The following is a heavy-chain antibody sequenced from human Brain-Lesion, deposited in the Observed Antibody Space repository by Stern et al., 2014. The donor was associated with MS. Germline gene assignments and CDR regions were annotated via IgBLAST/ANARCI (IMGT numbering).Heavy chain of an antibody. D-gene: IGHD3-10*01. V-gene: IGHV3-74*02. Sequence: EMPLVESGGGLVQPGGSLRLSCAASGFTFSNYWMQWVRKAPGKGLVWVSRVNNDGRRTSYADSVKGRFTMSRDNAKNTLYLQMNSLRVEDTAIYYCARGERWFDSWGQGTLVTVSS. J-gene: IGHJ5*01. CDR2: VNNDGRRT. CDR1: GFTFSNYW. CDR3: ARGERWFDS.